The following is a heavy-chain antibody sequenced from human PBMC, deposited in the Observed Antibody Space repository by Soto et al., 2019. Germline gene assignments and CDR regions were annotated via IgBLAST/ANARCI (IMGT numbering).Heavy chain of an antibody. CDR2: ISGSGGST. CDR3: AKVLASFLEWLLPRYFDY. CDR1: GFTFSSYA. D-gene: IGHD3-3*01. Sequence: PGGSLRLSCAASGFTFSSYAMSWVRQAPGKGLEWVSAISGSGGSTYYADSVKGRFTISRDNSKNTLYLQMNSLRAEDTAVYYCAKVLASFLEWLLPRYFDYWGQGTLVTVSS. V-gene: IGHV3-23*01. J-gene: IGHJ4*02.